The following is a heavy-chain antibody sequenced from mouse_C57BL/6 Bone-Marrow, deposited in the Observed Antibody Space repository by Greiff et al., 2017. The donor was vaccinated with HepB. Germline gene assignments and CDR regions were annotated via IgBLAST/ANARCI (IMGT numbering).Heavy chain of an antibody. Sequence: QVQLQQPGAELVKPGASVKLSCKASGYTFTSYWMQWVKQRPGQGLEWIGEIDPSDSYTNYNQKFKGKATLTVDTYSSTAYMQLSSLTSEDSAVYYCARSGGLTGIYWGQGTTLTVSS. CDR3: ARSGGLTGIY. CDR1: GYTFTSYW. V-gene: IGHV1-50*01. D-gene: IGHD4-1*01. J-gene: IGHJ2*01. CDR2: IDPSDSYT.